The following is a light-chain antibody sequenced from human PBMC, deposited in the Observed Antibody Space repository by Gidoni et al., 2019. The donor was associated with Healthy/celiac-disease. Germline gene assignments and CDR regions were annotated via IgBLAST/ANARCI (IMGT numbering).Light chain of an antibody. J-gene: IGLJ3*02. Sequence: QAVLTQPPSVSGAPGPRVTISCTGSSSNIGAGYDVHWYQQLPGTAPKLLIYGNSTRPSGVPDRFSGSKSRTSASLAITGLQAEDEADYYFQSYDSSLWVFGGGTKLTVL. V-gene: IGLV1-40*01. CDR2: GNS. CDR1: SSNIGAGYD. CDR3: QSYDSSLWV.